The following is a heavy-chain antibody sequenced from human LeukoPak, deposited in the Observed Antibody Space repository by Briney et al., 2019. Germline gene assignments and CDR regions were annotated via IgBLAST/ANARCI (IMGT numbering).Heavy chain of an antibody. Sequence: PSETLSLTCAVYGGSFSGYYWSWIRQPPGKGLEWIGEINHSGSTNYNPSLKSRVTISVDTSKNQFSLELSSVTAADTAVYYCARGYQRWQTHWGQGTLVTVSS. CDR1: GGSFSGYY. V-gene: IGHV4-34*01. CDR3: ARGYQRWQTH. CDR2: INHSGST. J-gene: IGHJ4*02. D-gene: IGHD5-24*01.